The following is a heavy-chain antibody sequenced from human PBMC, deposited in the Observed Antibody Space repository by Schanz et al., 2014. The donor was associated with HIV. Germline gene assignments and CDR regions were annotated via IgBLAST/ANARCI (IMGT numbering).Heavy chain of an antibody. CDR1: GFTFSSYC. CDR2: IWYDGSNK. Sequence: QVQLVESGGGVVQPGRSLRLSCAASGFTFSSYCMHWVRQAPGKGLEWVAVIWYDGSNKYYADSVKGRFTTSRDNSKNTLYLQMNSLRAEDTAVYYCARAPSDFWMAYFDYWGQGTLVTVSS. D-gene: IGHD3-3*01. CDR3: ARAPSDFWMAYFDY. J-gene: IGHJ4*02. V-gene: IGHV3-33*01.